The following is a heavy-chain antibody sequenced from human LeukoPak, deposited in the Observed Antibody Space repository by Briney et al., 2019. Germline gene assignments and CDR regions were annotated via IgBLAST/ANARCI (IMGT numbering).Heavy chain of an antibody. V-gene: IGHV1-69*04. D-gene: IGHD6-13*01. J-gene: IGHJ4*02. Sequence: ASVKVSCKASGDTFSSYAIDWVRQAPGRGLEWMGRIIPILDISNYAQKFQGRVTITADKSTSTAYMELSSLRSEDTAVYYCARATAAVIFFDQWGQGTLVTVSS. CDR2: IIPILDIS. CDR3: ARATAAVIFFDQ. CDR1: GDTFSSYA.